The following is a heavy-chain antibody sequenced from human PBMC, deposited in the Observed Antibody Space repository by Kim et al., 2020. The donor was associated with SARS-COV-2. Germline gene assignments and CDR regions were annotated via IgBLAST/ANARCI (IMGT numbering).Heavy chain of an antibody. Sequence: GGSLRLSCAASGFTFSSYSMNWVRQAPGKGLEWVSSISSSSSYIYYADSVKGRFTISRDNAKNSLYLQMNSLRAEDTAVYYCAQKRTNYDFWVGEVDVWGQGTTVTVSS. V-gene: IGHV3-21*01. CDR3: AQKRTNYDFWVGEVDV. CDR1: GFTFSSYS. J-gene: IGHJ6*02. D-gene: IGHD3-3*01. CDR2: ISSSSSYI.